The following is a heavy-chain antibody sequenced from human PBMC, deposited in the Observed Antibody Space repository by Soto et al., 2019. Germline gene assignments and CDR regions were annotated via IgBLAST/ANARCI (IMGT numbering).Heavy chain of an antibody. J-gene: IGHJ4*02. CDR3: VRGDNWNDEASDY. Sequence: QVQLVESGGGVVQPGRSLRLSCAASGFMFSNHGMHWVRQAPGKGLEWVAVIWSDGNNRYYADSVKGRFTISRDNSKKTLYLKMNSLRAEETAGYYCVRGDNWNDEASDYWGQGTLVTVSS. V-gene: IGHV3-33*01. CDR1: GFMFSNHG. CDR2: IWSDGNNR. D-gene: IGHD1-1*01.